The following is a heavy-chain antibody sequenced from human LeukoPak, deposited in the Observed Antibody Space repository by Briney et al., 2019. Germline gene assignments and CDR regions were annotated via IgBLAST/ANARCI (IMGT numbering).Heavy chain of an antibody. CDR2: IIPILGVV. CDR1: GDTSNTYA. CDR3: ARVETPVSGMDV. V-gene: IGHV1-69*04. D-gene: IGHD1-1*01. J-gene: IGHJ6*02. Sequence: ASVKVSCKASGDTSNTYAFNWVRQAPGQGLEWMGRIIPILGVVNYAQMFHDRVTFTADKSTSTAYMEMSSLRSEDTAMYYCARVETPVSGMDVWGQGTTVTVSS.